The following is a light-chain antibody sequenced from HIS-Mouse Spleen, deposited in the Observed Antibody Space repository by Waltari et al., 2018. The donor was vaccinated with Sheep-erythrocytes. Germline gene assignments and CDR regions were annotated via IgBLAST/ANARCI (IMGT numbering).Light chain of an antibody. J-gene: IGLJ1*01. CDR3: CSYAGSYNHV. V-gene: IGLV2-11*01. CDR1: SSDVGCYNY. Sequence: QSALTQPRSVSGSPGQSVTISCTGTSSDVGCYNYVSWYQQHPGKAPKLMIYDVSKRPPGGPDRFSGSKSGNTASLTISGLQAEDEADYYCCSYAGSYNHVFATGTKVTVL. CDR2: DVS.